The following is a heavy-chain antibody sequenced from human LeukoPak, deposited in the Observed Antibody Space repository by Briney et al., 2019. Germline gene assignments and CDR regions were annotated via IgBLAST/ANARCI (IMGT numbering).Heavy chain of an antibody. V-gene: IGHV3-53*01. Sequence: GGSLRLSCAASGFTISNNYMTWVRQAPGKGLEWVSLIYSGGSTYYADSVKGRFTISRDNSKNILYLQMNSLRAEDTAVYYCASSDILTGYYNVNFWGQGIMVTVSS. CDR3: ASSDILTGYYNVNF. CDR1: GFTISNNY. D-gene: IGHD3-9*01. J-gene: IGHJ3*01. CDR2: IYSGGST.